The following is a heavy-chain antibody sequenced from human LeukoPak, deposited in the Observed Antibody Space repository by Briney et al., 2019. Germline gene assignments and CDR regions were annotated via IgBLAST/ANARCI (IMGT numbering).Heavy chain of an antibody. CDR1: GYTFTSYY. CDR2: INPSGGST. Sequence: ASVKVSCKASGYTFTSYYMHWVRQAPGQGLEWMGGINPSGGSTSYAQKFQGRLTMTRDTSTSTVYMELSSLRSEDTAVYYCATSRGILGAFDIWGQGTMVTVSS. J-gene: IGHJ3*02. V-gene: IGHV1-46*01. CDR3: ATSRGILGAFDI. D-gene: IGHD3-16*01.